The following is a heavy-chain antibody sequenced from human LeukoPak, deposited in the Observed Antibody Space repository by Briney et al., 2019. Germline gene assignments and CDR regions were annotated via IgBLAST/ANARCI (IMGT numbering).Heavy chain of an antibody. CDR2: ISAYNGNT. Sequence: ASVKVSRKASGYTFTSYGISWVRQAPGQGLEWMGWISAYNGNTNYAQKLQGRVTMTTDTSTSTAYMELRSLRSDDTAVYYCARDRSILLWFGELLPRTYYYYGMDVWGQGTTVTVSS. CDR1: GYTFTSYG. CDR3: ARDRSILLWFGELLPRTYYYYGMDV. J-gene: IGHJ6*02. V-gene: IGHV1-18*01. D-gene: IGHD3-10*01.